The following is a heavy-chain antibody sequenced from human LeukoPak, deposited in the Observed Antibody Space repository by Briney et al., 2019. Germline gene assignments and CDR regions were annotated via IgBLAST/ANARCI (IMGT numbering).Heavy chain of an antibody. CDR1: GFTFSQHY. D-gene: IGHD3-22*01. CDR2: ISGSGSNI. Sequence: PGGSLRLSCAASGFTFSQHYMSWIRQAPGKGLEWVSYISGSGSNIEYVGSVRGQFTISRDNAKKSVYLQMNSLRAEDTAVYYCARILYYDNSGYSADLFDSWGQGTMVTVSS. V-gene: IGHV3-11*01. J-gene: IGHJ3*02. CDR3: ARILYYDNSGYSADLFDS.